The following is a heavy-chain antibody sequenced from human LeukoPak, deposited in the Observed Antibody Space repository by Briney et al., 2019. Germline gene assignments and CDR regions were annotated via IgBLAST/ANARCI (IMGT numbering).Heavy chain of an antibody. CDR2: MNPNSGNT. V-gene: IGHV1-8*03. CDR1: GYTFTGYY. D-gene: IGHD3-10*01. J-gene: IGHJ4*02. CDR3: ARGLLWFGELFPVADY. Sequence: ASVKVSCKASGYTFTGYYMHWVRQATGQGLEWMGWMNPNSGNTGYAQKFQGRVTITRNTSISTAYMELSSLRSEDTAVYYCARGLLWFGELFPVADYWGQGTLVTVSS.